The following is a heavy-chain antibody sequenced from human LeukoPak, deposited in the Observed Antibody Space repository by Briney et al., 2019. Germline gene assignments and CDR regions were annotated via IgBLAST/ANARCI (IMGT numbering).Heavy chain of an antibody. Sequence: SVKVSCKASGGTFSTYAVNWVRQAPGQGLEWMGGIIPLFGTANYAQKFQGRVTITTDESTSTAYMELSSLRSEDSAIYYCARVFARGGEISGSYYYYWGQGTLVTVSS. CDR2: IIPLFGTA. V-gene: IGHV1-69*05. D-gene: IGHD3-10*01. CDR3: ARVFARGGEISGSYYYY. J-gene: IGHJ4*02. CDR1: GGTFSTYA.